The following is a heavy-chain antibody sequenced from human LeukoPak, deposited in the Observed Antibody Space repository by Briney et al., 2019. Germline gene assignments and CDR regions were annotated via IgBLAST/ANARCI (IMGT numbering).Heavy chain of an antibody. V-gene: IGHV1-3*01. Sequence: ASVKVSCKASGYSFTTYALHWVRQAPGQRLEWMGWINADNGNTKYSQKFQGRVTITRDTSASTAYMELRSLRSEDTAVYYCARSYYDLLSGYPNDNWFDPWGQGTLVTVSS. CDR3: ARSYYDLLSGYPNDNWFDP. CDR1: GYSFTTYA. D-gene: IGHD3-3*01. CDR2: INADNGNT. J-gene: IGHJ5*02.